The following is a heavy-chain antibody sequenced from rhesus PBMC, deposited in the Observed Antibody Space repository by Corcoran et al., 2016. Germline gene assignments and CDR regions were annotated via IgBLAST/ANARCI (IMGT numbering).Heavy chain of an antibody. V-gene: IGHV4-80*01. CDR2: ISCNSGPT. CDR3: SRGGYSTYRDY. Sequence: QVQLQESGPGRVKPSETLSLTCAVFGASIRDYWWPCIRLSPGMGLEWIGEISCNSGPTYYNPSLKSRVTSSKDASRNQFSLILNSVTAADTAMYYCSRGGYSTYRDYWGQGILVTVSS. CDR1: GASIRDYW. D-gene: IGHD5-42*01. J-gene: IGHJ4*01.